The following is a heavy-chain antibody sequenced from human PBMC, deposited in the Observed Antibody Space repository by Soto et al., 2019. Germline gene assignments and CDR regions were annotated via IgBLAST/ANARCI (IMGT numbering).Heavy chain of an antibody. V-gene: IGHV1-45*02. J-gene: IGHJ4*02. D-gene: IGHD3-9*01. CDR2: ITPFNGNT. CDR1: GYTFTYRY. CDR3: ARSETDYSTFDY. Sequence: SVKVSCKASGYTFTYRYLHWVRQAPGQALEWMGWITPFNGNTNYAQKFQDRVTITRDTSASAAYMELSTLGSEDTSVYFCARSETDYSTFDYWGQGTLVTVSS.